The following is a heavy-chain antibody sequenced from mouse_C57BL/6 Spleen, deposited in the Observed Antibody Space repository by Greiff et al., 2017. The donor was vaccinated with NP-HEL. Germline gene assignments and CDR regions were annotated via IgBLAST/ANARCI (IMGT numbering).Heavy chain of an antibody. J-gene: IGHJ2*01. D-gene: IGHD2-4*01. CDR2: IYPGSGST. V-gene: IGHV1-55*01. Sequence: VQLQQSGAELVKPGASVKMSCKASGYTFTSYWITWVKQRPGQGLEWIGDIYPGSGSTNYNEKFKSKATLTVDTSSSTAYMQLSSLTTEDSAGYYGARGDDYDGGFDYWGQGTTLTVSS. CDR1: GYTFTSYW. CDR3: ARGDDYDGGFDY.